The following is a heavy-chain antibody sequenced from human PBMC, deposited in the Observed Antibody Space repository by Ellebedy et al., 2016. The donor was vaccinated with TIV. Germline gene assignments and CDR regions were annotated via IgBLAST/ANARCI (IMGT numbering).Heavy chain of an antibody. J-gene: IGHJ4*02. D-gene: IGHD2-2*03. Sequence: SVKVSXKASGGTFSSYAISWVRQAPGQGLEWMGGIIPIFGTANYAQKFQGRVTITADESTSTAYMELSSLRSEDTAVYYCARDVVGSGYCSSTSCYSFDYWGQGTLVTVSS. CDR2: IIPIFGTA. CDR1: GGTFSSYA. CDR3: ARDVVGSGYCSSTSCYSFDY. V-gene: IGHV1-69*13.